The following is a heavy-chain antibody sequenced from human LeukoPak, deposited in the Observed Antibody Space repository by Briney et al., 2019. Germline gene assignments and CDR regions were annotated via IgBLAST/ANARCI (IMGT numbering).Heavy chain of an antibody. CDR1: GYTFTGYY. Sequence: ASVKVSCKASGYTFTGYYMHWVRQAPGQGLEWMGWINPNGGGTNYAQKFQGRVTMTRDTSISTAYMELSRLRSDDTAVYYCASRLITPGVLLWFGESNWFDPWGQGTLVTVSS. V-gene: IGHV1-2*02. CDR2: INPNGGGT. D-gene: IGHD3-10*01. J-gene: IGHJ5*02. CDR3: ASRLITPGVLLWFGESNWFDP.